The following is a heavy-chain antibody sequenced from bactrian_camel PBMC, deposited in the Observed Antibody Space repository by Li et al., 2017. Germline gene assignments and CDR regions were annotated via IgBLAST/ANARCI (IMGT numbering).Heavy chain of an antibody. CDR1: GLTVSTST. J-gene: IGHJ4*01. V-gene: IGHV3S1*01. D-gene: IGHD6*01. CDR3: AKDPAHGGSWLH. CDR2: INSGGGIT. Sequence: HVQLVESGGGLVQPGGSLRLSCAASGLTVSTSTMSWVRQAPGKGLEWVSAINSGGGITYYAGSVNGRFTISRDDAKNTLYLQLNSLKTEDTAMYYCAKDPAHGGSWLHWGQGTQVTVS.